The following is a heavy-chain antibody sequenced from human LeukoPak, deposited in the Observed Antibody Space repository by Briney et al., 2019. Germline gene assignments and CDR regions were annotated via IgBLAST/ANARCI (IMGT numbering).Heavy chain of an antibody. J-gene: IGHJ4*02. D-gene: IGHD1-26*01. CDR1: GFSFSTYG. CDR3: AKPPEVGATVGYFDY. Sequence: GGSLRLSCAASGFSFSTYGLHWARQVPGKGLEWVALISYDGSNKYYADSVKGRFTISRDNSKNTLYLQMNSLRAEDTAVYYCAKPPEVGATVGYFDYWGQGTLVTVSS. V-gene: IGHV3-30*18. CDR2: ISYDGSNK.